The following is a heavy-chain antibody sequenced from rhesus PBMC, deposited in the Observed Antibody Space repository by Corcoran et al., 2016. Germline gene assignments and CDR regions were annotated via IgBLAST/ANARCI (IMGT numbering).Heavy chain of an antibody. CDR2: IYDNSAST. V-gene: IGHV4S9*01. CDR1: GGSFSDIYY. J-gene: IGHJ5-1*01. Sequence: QVQLQESGPGLVKPSETLSLTCAVSGGSFSDIYYLNWIRQPPGKGLEWIGNIYDNSASTYYNPSLKSRVNNSKDTSKNQFLLRLSSVTAADSAVYYCARARGGMSRFDVWGAGVLVTVSS. CDR3: ARARGGMSRFDV. D-gene: IGHD3-9*01.